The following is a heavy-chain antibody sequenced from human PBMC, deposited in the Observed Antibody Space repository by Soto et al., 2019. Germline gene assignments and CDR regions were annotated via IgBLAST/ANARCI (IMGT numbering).Heavy chain of an antibody. D-gene: IGHD6-13*01. CDR3: ARTVKGSSWYFAFDI. J-gene: IGHJ3*02. V-gene: IGHV1-2*04. CDR2: INPNSGGT. CDR1: GYTLTGYY. Sequence: SVKVSCKASGYTLTGYYMHWVRQAPGQGLEWMGWINPNSGGTNYAQKFQGWVTMTRDTSISTAYMELSRLRSDDTAVYYCARTVKGSSWYFAFDIWGQGTMVTVSS.